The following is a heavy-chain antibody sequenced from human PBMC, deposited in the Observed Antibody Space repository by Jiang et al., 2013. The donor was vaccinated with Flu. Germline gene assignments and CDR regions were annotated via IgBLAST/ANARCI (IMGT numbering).Heavy chain of an antibody. D-gene: IGHD2-15*01. CDR1: GFTFSGYG. V-gene: IGHV3-23*01. J-gene: IGHJ4*02. Sequence: VQLLESGGGSVQPGGSLRLSCVASGFTFSGYGMTWVRQAPGKGLEWVSDVSSSADRTYYADSVKGRFTISRDNSKNILYLQMDSLRAEDTAIYYCASGSGLLGRGQYYFEDWGQGTLVTVSS. CDR2: VSSSADRT. CDR3: ASGSGLLGRGQYYFED.